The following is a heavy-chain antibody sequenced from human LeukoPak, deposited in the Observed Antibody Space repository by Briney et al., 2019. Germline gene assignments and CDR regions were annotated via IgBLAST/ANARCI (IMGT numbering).Heavy chain of an antibody. CDR3: ARDASSGITIFRN. Sequence: ASVKVSCKASGGTFSSYAISWVRQAPGQGLEWMGWISAYNGNTNYAQKLQGRVTMTTDTSTSTAYMELRSLRSDDTAVYYCARDASSGITIFRNWGQGTLVTVSS. J-gene: IGHJ4*02. CDR1: GGTFSSYA. CDR2: ISAYNGNT. V-gene: IGHV1-18*01. D-gene: IGHD3-3*01.